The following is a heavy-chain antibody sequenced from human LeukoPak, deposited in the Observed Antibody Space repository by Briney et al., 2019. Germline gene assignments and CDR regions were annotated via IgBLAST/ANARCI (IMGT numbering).Heavy chain of an antibody. V-gene: IGHV3-23*01. CDR1: GFTFSSYA. Sequence: GGSLRLSCAASGFTFSSYAMVWVRQAPGKGLGWVSTISVSGGSPNYADSVKGRFTISRDNSKNTLFLQMNSLRAEDTALYYCAKGLREYDFWSGDATWGQGTLVTVSS. CDR3: AKGLREYDFWSGDAT. CDR2: ISVSGGSP. J-gene: IGHJ5*02. D-gene: IGHD3-3*01.